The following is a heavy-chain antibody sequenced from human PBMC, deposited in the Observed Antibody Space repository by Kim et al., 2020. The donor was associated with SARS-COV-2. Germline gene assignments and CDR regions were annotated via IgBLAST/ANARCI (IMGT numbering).Heavy chain of an antibody. D-gene: IGHD3-9*01. CDR3: ARDPFVLRYFDWFGSPVDTAMPGDY. Sequence: ASVKVSCKASGYTFTSYGISWVRQAPGQGLEWMGWISAYNGNTNYAQKLQGRVTMTTDTSTSTAYMELRSLRSDDTAVYYCARDPFVLRYFDWFGSPVDTAMPGDYWGQGTLVTVSS. CDR2: ISAYNGNT. J-gene: IGHJ4*02. CDR1: GYTFTSYG. V-gene: IGHV1-18*04.